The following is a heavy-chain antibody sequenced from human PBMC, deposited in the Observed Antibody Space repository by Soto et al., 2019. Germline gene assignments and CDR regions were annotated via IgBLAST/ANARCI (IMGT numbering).Heavy chain of an antibody. Sequence: SETLFLTCTVSGGSISSSSYYWGWIRQPPGKGLEWIGSIYYSGSTYYNPSLKSRVTISVDTSKNQFSLKLSSVTAADTAVYYCARALHGDDYWGQGTPVTVSS. CDR3: ARALHGDDY. CDR2: IYYSGST. CDR1: GGSISSSSYY. V-gene: IGHV4-39*07. J-gene: IGHJ4*02. D-gene: IGHD3-10*01.